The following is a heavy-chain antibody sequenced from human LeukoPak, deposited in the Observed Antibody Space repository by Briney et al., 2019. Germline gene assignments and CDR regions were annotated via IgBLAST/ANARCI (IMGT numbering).Heavy chain of an antibody. CDR3: AKGSYDYVWGSYRYDQYFQH. Sequence: GGSLRLSCAASGFTFSSYAMHWVRQAPGKGLEWVAVISYDGSNKYYADSVKGRFTISRDNAKNSLYLQMNSLRAEDTAVYYCAKGSYDYVWGSYRYDQYFQHWGQGTLVTVSS. CDR2: ISYDGSNK. V-gene: IGHV3-30*04. J-gene: IGHJ1*01. D-gene: IGHD3-16*02. CDR1: GFTFSSYA.